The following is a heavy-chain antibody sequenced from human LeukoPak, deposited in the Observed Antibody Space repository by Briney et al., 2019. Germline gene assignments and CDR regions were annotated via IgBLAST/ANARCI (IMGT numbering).Heavy chain of an antibody. D-gene: IGHD1-1*01. V-gene: IGHV4-59*08. CDR1: AGSISSYY. J-gene: IGHJ3*02. CDR3: ARGGVVVQDAFDI. CDR2: IYSSGNT. Sequence: KPSETLSLTCTVSAGSISSYYWGWIRQPPGKGLEWIGSIYSSGNTNDNPSLKGRLTISVNTSKNQFSLKLTSVTAADTAMYYCARGGVVVQDAFDIWGQGTMVTVSS.